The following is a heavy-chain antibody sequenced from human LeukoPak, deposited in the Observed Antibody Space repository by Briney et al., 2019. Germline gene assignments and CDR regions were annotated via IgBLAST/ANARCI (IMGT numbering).Heavy chain of an antibody. D-gene: IGHD6-6*01. CDR1: AYSISSGYY. CDR2: IYHTGST. V-gene: IGHV4-38-2*02. CDR3: ARGPGGSSSSDFDY. J-gene: IGHJ4*02. Sequence: SETLSLTCTVSAYSISSGYYWGWIRQPPGKGLEWIGSIYHTGSTYYNSSLQSRVTISVDTSKNQFSLKLSSVTAADTAVYYCARGPGGSSSSDFDYWGQGTLVTVSS.